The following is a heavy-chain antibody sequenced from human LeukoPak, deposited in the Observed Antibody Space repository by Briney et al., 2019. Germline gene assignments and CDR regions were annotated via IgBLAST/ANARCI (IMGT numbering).Heavy chain of an antibody. D-gene: IGHD3-3*01. J-gene: IGHJ4*02. CDR3: AKDHYWSIDY. CDR2: ISATGDNT. CDR1: RFSFNSYV. Sequence: GGSLRLSCAASRFSFNSYVMSWVRQAPGKGLECVSGISATGDNTYYADSVKGRFTISRDNSKNTLYLQMNSLRAEDTGVYYCAKDHYWSIDYWGRGTLVTVSS. V-gene: IGHV3-23*01.